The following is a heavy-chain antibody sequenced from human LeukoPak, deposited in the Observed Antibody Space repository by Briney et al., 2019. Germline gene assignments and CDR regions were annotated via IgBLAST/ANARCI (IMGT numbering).Heavy chain of an antibody. CDR1: GGSINKRNW. Sequence: SETLSPTCAVSGGSINKRNWWSWVRQPPGKGLEWIGEIYHDGTTNYNPSLKSRVIFSVDKSKNVVSLKVTSVTAADTAVYYCAADWVPGHGVDVWGQGTTVTVSS. D-gene: IGHD3/OR15-3a*01. CDR3: AADWVPGHGVDV. J-gene: IGHJ6*02. CDR2: IYHDGTT. V-gene: IGHV4-4*02.